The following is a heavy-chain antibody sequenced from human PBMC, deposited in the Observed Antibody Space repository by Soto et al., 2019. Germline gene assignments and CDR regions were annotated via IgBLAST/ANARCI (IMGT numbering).Heavy chain of an antibody. D-gene: IGHD4-17*01. CDR2: FFSDAER. V-gene: IGHV2-26*01. CDR1: GFSLTNGRMG. CDR3: ARMDGDYNYYGLDV. Sequence: ESGPTLVNPTEPLTLTCSVSGFSLTNGRMGVSWIRQPPGKALEWLAHFFSDAERSYSTSMQSRLNMYKDSSGSQVVLTMTNMAPADTATYFCARMDGDYNYYGLDVWGHGIAVTVSS. J-gene: IGHJ6*02.